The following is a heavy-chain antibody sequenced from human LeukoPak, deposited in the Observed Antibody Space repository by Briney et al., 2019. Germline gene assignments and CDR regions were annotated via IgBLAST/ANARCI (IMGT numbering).Heavy chain of an antibody. CDR3: ARGSGGWLRFRYYYGMDV. D-gene: IGHD5-12*01. Sequence: PSETLSLTCAVYGRSFSGYYWSWIRQPPGKGLEWIGEINHSGSTNYNPSLKSRVTISVDTSKNQFSLKLSSVTAADTAVYYCARGSGGWLRFRYYYGMDVWGQGTTVTVSS. CDR2: INHSGST. V-gene: IGHV4-34*01. CDR1: GRSFSGYY. J-gene: IGHJ6*02.